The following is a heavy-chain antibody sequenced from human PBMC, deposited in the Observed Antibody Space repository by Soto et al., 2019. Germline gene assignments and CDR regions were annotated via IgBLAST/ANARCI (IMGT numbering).Heavy chain of an antibody. CDR2: IKQDGSEK. V-gene: IGHV3-7*01. CDR1: GFTFSSYW. Sequence: GGSLRLSCAVSGFTFSSYWMSWVRQAPGKGLEWVANIKQDGSEKYYVDSVKGRFTISRDNAKNSLYLQMNSLRAEDTAVYYCARMDYYGSGSYYPDAFDIWGQGTMVTVSS. J-gene: IGHJ3*02. D-gene: IGHD3-10*01. CDR3: ARMDYYGSGSYYPDAFDI.